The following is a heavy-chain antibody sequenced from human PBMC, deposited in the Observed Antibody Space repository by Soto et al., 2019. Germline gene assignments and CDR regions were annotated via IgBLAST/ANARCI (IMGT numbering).Heavy chain of an antibody. V-gene: IGHV3-9*01. J-gene: IGHJ4*02. CDR2: ISWNSGNL. CDR3: AKGASTTVFAFNDY. CDR1: GFTFDDYS. D-gene: IGHD4-17*01. Sequence: EVQLVESGGGLVQPGRSLRLSCAASGFTFDDYSMHWVRQGPGKGLEWVSSISWNSGNLGYADSVKGRFTISRDNAKNSLYLQRNSLRGEDTALYYFAKGASTTVFAFNDYWGQGTLVTVSS.